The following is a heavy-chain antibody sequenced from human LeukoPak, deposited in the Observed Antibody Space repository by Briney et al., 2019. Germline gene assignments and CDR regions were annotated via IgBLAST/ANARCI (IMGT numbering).Heavy chain of an antibody. CDR2: ISYDGRNK. CDR1: GFTFSSYW. J-gene: IGHJ4*02. CDR3: ATDRRYQLLFPFDY. D-gene: IGHD2-2*01. Sequence: GGSLRLSCAASGFTFSSYWMHWVRQAPGKGLEWVAVISYDGRNKYYGDTVKGRFTISRDNSQNTLYLQMNSLRAEDTAVYYCATDRRYQLLFPFDYWGQGTLVTVSS. V-gene: IGHV3-30*03.